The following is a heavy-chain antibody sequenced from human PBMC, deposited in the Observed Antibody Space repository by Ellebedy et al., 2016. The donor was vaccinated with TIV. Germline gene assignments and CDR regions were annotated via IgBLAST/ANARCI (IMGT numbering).Heavy chain of an antibody. J-gene: IGHJ5*02. V-gene: IGHV4-39*01. CDR2: IYYSGAT. CDR3: ARDSTDIWFDGRGHRWFDP. D-gene: IGHD3-10*01. Sequence: SETLSLTXTVSGDSISSSSYYWGWIRQPPGRGLEWVASIYYSGATYYNPTLKSRVTISIDTSKNQFSLKLSSVTASDTAVYFCARDSTDIWFDGRGHRWFDPWGQGTLVTASS. CDR1: GDSISSSSYY.